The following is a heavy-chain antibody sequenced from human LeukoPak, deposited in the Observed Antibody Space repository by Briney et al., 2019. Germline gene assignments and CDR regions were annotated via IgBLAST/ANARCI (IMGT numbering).Heavy chain of an antibody. Sequence: GGSLRLSCAASGFTFSSSWMTWVRQAPGKGQEWVANIKQDGSEKNYVDPVKGRFTISRDNAKNSLYLQMNSLRADDTALYYCAKGGGASPDYWGQGTLVTVSS. J-gene: IGHJ4*02. D-gene: IGHD1-26*01. CDR2: IKQDGSEK. CDR1: GFTFSSSW. CDR3: AKGGGASPDY. V-gene: IGHV3-7*01.